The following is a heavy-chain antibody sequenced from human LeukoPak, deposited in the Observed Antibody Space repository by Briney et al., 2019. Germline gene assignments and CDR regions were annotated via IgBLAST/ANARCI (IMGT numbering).Heavy chain of an antibody. CDR2: IYHSGST. CDR1: GYSISSGYY. D-gene: IGHD3-10*01. V-gene: IGHV4-38-2*02. CDR3: ARDGGPITMVRGATDY. J-gene: IGHJ4*02. Sequence: SETLSLTCAVSGYSISSGYYWGWIRQPPGKGLEGIGSIYHSGSTYYNPSLKSRVTISVDTSKNQFSLKLSSVTAADTAVYYCARDGGPITMVRGATDYWGQGTLVTVSS.